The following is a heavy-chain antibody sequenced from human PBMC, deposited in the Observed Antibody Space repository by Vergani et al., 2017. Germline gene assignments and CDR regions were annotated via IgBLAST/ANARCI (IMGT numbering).Heavy chain of an antibody. CDR1: GFTFRNIG. CDR3: AKDGRENSDYGYFDY. V-gene: IGHV3-30*18. CDR2: VSNHGNIT. J-gene: IGHJ4*02. Sequence: QVQLVESGGDVVKPGGSLRLSCAASGFTFRNIGIHWVRQAPGKGLEWIAVVSNHGNITYYADSVKGRFTLSRDNSKKTLSLQMRSLRADDTAVYYCAKDGRENSDYGYFDYWGQGTLVTVSS. D-gene: IGHD4-17*01.